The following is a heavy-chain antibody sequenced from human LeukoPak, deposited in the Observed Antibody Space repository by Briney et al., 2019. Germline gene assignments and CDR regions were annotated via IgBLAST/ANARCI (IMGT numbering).Heavy chain of an antibody. CDR3: ATYDFWSGYYNY. V-gene: IGHV3-7*01. Sequence: GGSLRLSCAASEFTFSDHYMYWVRQAPGKGLEWVANIKQDGSEKYYVDSVKGRFTISRDNAKNSLYLQMNSLRAEDTAVYYCATYDFWSGYYNYWGQGTLVTVSS. CDR1: EFTFSDHY. D-gene: IGHD3-3*01. CDR2: IKQDGSEK. J-gene: IGHJ4*02.